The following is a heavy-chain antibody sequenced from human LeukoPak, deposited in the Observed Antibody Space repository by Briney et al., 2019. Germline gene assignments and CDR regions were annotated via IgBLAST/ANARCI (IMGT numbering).Heavy chain of an antibody. CDR3: ARTVGYSRGWYYLDY. V-gene: IGHV1-2*02. D-gene: IGHD6-19*01. CDR2: INPNSGGT. J-gene: IGHJ4*02. Sequence: GASVKVSCKASGYTFTGYYMHWVRQAPGQGLEWMGWINPNSGGTNYAQKFQGRVTMTRDTSISTAYMELSRLRSDDTAVYHCARTVGYSRGWYYLDYWGQGTLVTVSS. CDR1: GYTFTGYY.